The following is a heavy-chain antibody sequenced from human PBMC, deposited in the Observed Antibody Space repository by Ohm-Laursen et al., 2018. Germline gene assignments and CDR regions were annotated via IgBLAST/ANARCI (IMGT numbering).Heavy chain of an antibody. V-gene: IGHV4-59*01. D-gene: IGHD2-21*01. CDR2: IYYSGST. CDR1: GGSISSYY. J-gene: IGHJ5*02. CDR3: ARAVIGHIAWFDP. Sequence: SETLSLTCTVSGGSISSYYWSWIRQPPGKGLGWIGYIYYSGSTNYNPSLKSRVTISVDTSKNQFSLKLSSVTAADTAVYYCARAVIGHIAWFDPWGQGTLVTVSS.